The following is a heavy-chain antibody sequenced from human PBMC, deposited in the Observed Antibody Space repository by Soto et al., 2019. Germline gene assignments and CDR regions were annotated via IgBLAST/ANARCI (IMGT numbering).Heavy chain of an antibody. Sequence: GGSLRLSCAAPGFTFSIYALHWVRQAPGKGLEWVANIKQDGSEKYYVDSVKGRFTISRDNAKNSLYLQMNSLRAEDTAVYYCARISAVAGHPDFDYWGQGTLVTVSS. CDR2: IKQDGSEK. V-gene: IGHV3-7*03. J-gene: IGHJ4*02. CDR1: GFTFSIYA. CDR3: ARISAVAGHPDFDY. D-gene: IGHD6-19*01.